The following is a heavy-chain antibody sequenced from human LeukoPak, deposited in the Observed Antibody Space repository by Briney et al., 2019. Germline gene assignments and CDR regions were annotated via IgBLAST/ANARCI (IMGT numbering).Heavy chain of an antibody. J-gene: IGHJ6*02. CDR2: ISSSSSYI. CDR1: GFTFSSYS. V-gene: IGHV3-21*01. Sequence: PGGSLRLSCAASGFTFSSYSMNWVRQAPGKGLEWVSSISSSSSYIYYADSGKGRFTISRDNAKNSLYLQMNSLRAEDTAVYYCARYYDFWGARRYYYGMDVWGQGTTVTVSS. D-gene: IGHD3-3*01. CDR3: ARYYDFWGARRYYYGMDV.